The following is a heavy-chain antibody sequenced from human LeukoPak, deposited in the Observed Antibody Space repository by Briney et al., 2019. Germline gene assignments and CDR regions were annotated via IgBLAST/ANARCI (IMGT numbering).Heavy chain of an antibody. CDR1: GVSISSYY. J-gene: IGHJ4*02. CDR2: IYYSGST. Sequence: SETLSLTCTVSGVSISSYYWSWLRQPPGKGLEWIGHIYYSGSTTYNPSLKSRVTISVDTSKDQFSLNLSSVAAADTAVYYCARGFGSPDYWGQGTLVTVSS. V-gene: IGHV4-59*01. CDR3: ARGFGSPDY. D-gene: IGHD3-16*01.